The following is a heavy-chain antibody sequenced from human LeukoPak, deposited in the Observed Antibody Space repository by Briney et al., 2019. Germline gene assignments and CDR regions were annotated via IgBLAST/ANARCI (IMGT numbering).Heavy chain of an antibody. CDR3: ARVFGSKNYYYYYYYMDV. CDR2: IYYSGST. V-gene: IGHV4-39*07. D-gene: IGHD3-10*01. Sequence: PSETLSLTCTVSSGSISTSNYYWGWVRQPPGKALEWIGNIYYSGSTYYNPSLKSRVTISVDTSKNQFSLKLSSVTAADTAVYYCARVFGSKNYYYYYYYMDVWGKGTTVTVSS. CDR1: SGSISTSNYY. J-gene: IGHJ6*03.